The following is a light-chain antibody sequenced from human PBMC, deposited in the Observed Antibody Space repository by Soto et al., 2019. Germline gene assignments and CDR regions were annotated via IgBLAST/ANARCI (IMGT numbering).Light chain of an antibody. J-gene: IGLJ3*02. CDR1: SSNIGNNY. CDR3: GTWDSGLNVWV. V-gene: IGLV1-51*01. CDR2: DND. Sequence: QSVLTQPPSVSAAPGQKFTISCSGSSSNIGNNYISWYQQFPGTAPKLLIYDNDKRPSGIPDRFSGSKSGTSATLGITGLQTGDEADYYCGTWDSGLNVWVFGGGTKLTVL.